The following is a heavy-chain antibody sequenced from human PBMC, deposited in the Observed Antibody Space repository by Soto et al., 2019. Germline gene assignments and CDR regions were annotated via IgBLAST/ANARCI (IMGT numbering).Heavy chain of an antibody. CDR1: GFTFSSYG. D-gene: IGHD3-3*01. Sequence: QVQLVESGGGVVQPGRSLRLSCAASGFTFSSYGMHWVRQAPGKGLEWVAVIWYDGSNKYYAYSVKGRFTISRDNSKNTLYLQMNSLRAEDTAVYYCARDYNDFWLDVYYGMDVWGQGTTVTVSS. CDR3: ARDYNDFWLDVYYGMDV. J-gene: IGHJ6*02. CDR2: IWYDGSNK. V-gene: IGHV3-33*01.